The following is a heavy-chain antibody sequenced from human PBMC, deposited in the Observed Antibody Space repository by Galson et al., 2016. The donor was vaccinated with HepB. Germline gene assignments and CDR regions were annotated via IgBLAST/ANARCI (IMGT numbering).Heavy chain of an antibody. CDR2: IGAFNGET. V-gene: IGHV1-18*01. CDR3: ARGRGVDEDTFDM. D-gene: IGHD3-10*01. J-gene: IGHJ3*02. Sequence: SVKVSCKASGYSFSTFGISWVRQAPGQGLEWMGWIGAFNGETNYAEKFQGRVTMTTDTSTSTAYMELRRLRTDDTAVYYCARGRGVDEDTFDMWGQGTRVNV. CDR1: GYSFSTFG.